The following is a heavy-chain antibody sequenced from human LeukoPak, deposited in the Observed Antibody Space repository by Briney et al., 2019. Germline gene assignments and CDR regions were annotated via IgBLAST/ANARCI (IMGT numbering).Heavy chain of an antibody. V-gene: IGHV3-53*01. J-gene: IGHJ4*02. Sequence: GGSLRLSCAASGFIVSGDFMSWVRQAPGKGLEWVSVIYGDGSTYYADSVEGRFTISRDNSKNTLDLQMTGLRAEDTAVYYCARERGRGRDSPWFDYWGQGTLVTVSS. D-gene: IGHD1-26*01. CDR1: GFIVSGDF. CDR3: ARERGRGRDSPWFDY. CDR2: IYGDGST.